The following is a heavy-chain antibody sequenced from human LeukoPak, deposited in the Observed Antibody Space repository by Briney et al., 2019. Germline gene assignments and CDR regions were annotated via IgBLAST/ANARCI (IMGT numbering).Heavy chain of an antibody. CDR2: IIPIFDTA. Sequence: GASVKVSCKASGNTFTSYYIHWVRQAPGQGLEWMGGIIPIFDTADYAQKFQGRVTITADESTSTAYMELSSLRSEDTAVFYCARISLGAIWGYYYGMDVWGQGTTVTVSS. CDR3: ARISLGAIWGYYYGMDV. V-gene: IGHV1-69*13. CDR1: GNTFTSYY. D-gene: IGHD1-26*01. J-gene: IGHJ6*02.